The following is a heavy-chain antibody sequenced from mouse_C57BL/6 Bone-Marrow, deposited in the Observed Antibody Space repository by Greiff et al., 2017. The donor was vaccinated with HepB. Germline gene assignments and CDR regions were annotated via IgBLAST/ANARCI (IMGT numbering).Heavy chain of an antibody. CDR3: ERGYYDYGEYAMDY. CDR2: IRNKANGYTT. V-gene: IGHV7-3*01. J-gene: IGHJ4*01. Sequence: EVHLVESGGGLVQPGGSLSLSCAASGFTFTDYYMSWVRQPPGKALEWLGFIRNKANGYTTEYSASVKGRFTISRDNSQSILYLQMNALRAEDSATYYCERGYYDYGEYAMDYWGQGTSVTVSS. D-gene: IGHD2-4*01. CDR1: GFTFTDYY.